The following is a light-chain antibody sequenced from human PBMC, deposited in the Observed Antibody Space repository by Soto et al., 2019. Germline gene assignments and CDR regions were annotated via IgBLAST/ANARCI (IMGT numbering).Light chain of an antibody. Sequence: EIVLTQSPATLSLSPGERATLSCRASQSLRGYIDWYQQKPGQAPRLLIYDIATRATGIPARFSGSGSGTDFTLTISSLEPEDFVVYFCQQRSNWPPVFGGGTKVEIK. CDR1: QSLRGY. J-gene: IGKJ4*01. V-gene: IGKV3-11*01. CDR2: DIA. CDR3: QQRSNWPPV.